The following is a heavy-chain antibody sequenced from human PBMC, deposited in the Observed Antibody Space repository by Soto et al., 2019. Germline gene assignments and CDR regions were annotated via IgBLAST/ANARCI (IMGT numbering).Heavy chain of an antibody. CDR1: GFTFSSYS. Sequence: GGSLRLSCAASGFTFSSYSMNWVRQAPGKGLEWVSSISSSSSYIYYADSVKGRFTISRDNAKNSLYLQMNSLRAEDTAVYYCARDLTLSGYEMFDYWGQGTLVTVSS. CDR3: ARDLTLSGYEMFDY. J-gene: IGHJ4*02. D-gene: IGHD5-12*01. CDR2: ISSSSSYI. V-gene: IGHV3-21*01.